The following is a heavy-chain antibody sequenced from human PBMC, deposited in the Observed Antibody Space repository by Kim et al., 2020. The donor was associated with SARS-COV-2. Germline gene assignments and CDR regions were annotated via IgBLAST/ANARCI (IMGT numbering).Heavy chain of an antibody. CDR3: MKGGWGKRGDH. J-gene: IGHJ4*02. CDR1: GFTFTGYA. Sequence: GGSLRLSCTTSGFTFTGYAMSWVRQAPGKGLEWVSGIDGSDGTTYYVDSVKGRFTISRDNSKNTLYLQMNSLRADDTAVYYCMKGGWGKRGDHWGQG. CDR2: IDGSDGTT. V-gene: IGHV3-23*01. D-gene: IGHD7-27*01.